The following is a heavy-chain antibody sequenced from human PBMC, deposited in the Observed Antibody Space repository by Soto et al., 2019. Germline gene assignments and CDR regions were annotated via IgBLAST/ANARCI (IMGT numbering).Heavy chain of an antibody. V-gene: IGHV3-33*01. Sequence: QVQLVESGGGVVQPGRSLRLSCAASGFTFSSYGMHWVRQAPGKGLEWVAVIWYDGSNKYYADSVKGRFTISRDNSKNTLYLQMNSLRAEDTAVYYCARDLTTVVNWYFDLWGRGTLVTVSS. CDR1: GFTFSSYG. CDR2: IWYDGSNK. D-gene: IGHD4-4*01. J-gene: IGHJ2*01. CDR3: ARDLTTVVNWYFDL.